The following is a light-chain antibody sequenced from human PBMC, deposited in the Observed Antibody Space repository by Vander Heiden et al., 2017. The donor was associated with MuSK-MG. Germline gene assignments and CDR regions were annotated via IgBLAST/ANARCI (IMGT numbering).Light chain of an antibody. CDR3: EQVNSYPLT. CDR1: QAIGSA. V-gene: IGKV1-13*02. J-gene: IGKJ4*01. CDR2: DAS. Sequence: AIQLTQSPSSLSASVGDRATITCRASQAIGSALAWYLQKPGQAPKLLIYDASGLESGVPSMFSGSGSGTDFRLTISSLQPEDFATYYCEQVNSYPLTFGGGTKVEIK.